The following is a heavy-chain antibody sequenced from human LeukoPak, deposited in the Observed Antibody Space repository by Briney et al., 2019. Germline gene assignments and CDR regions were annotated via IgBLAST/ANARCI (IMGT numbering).Heavy chain of an antibody. D-gene: IGHD4-23*01. CDR2: IIPIFGTA. Sequence: SVKVSCKASGGTFSSYAISWVRQAPGQGLEWMGGIIPIFGTANYAQKFQGRVTITADKSTSTAYMELSSLRSEDTAVYYCASGGDSRAHYDYWGQGTLVTVSS. V-gene: IGHV1-69*06. CDR3: ASGGDSRAHYDY. J-gene: IGHJ4*02. CDR1: GGTFSSYA.